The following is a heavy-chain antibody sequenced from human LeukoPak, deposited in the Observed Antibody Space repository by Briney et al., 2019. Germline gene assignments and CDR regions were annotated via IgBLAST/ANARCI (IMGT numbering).Heavy chain of an antibody. Sequence: PGGSLRLSCAASGFTFSSYWMHWVRQAPGKGLVWVSRINSDGSSTIYADSVKGRFTISRDNAKNTLYLQMNGLRAEDTAVYYCARWGKYSGYDMGYWGQGTLVTVSS. CDR2: INSDGSST. CDR1: GFTFSSYW. V-gene: IGHV3-74*01. CDR3: ARWGKYSGYDMGY. D-gene: IGHD5-12*01. J-gene: IGHJ4*02.